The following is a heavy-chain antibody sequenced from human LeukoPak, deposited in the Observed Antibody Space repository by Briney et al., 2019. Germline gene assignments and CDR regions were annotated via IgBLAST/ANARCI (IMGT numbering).Heavy chain of an antibody. Sequence: AASVKVSCKAPGYTFTNYIISWVRQAPGQGLEWMGWINTDNGDTKYAQKLQGRVSITTDTSTSTAYMELRSLRSDDTAFYYCARDGYFDYWGHGTLVTVSS. CDR1: GYTFTNYI. J-gene: IGHJ4*01. CDR2: INTDNGDT. V-gene: IGHV1-18*04. CDR3: ARDGYFDY.